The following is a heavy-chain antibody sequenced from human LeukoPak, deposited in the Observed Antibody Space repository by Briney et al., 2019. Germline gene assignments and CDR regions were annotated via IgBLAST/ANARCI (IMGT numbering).Heavy chain of an antibody. V-gene: IGHV4-61*02. CDR3: ARRSGSWYFDL. CDR1: GGSISSGSYY. D-gene: IGHD3-10*01. CDR2: IYTSGST. J-gene: IGHJ2*01. Sequence: SQTLSLTCTVSGGSISSGSYYWSWIRQPAGKGLEWIGRIYTSGSTNYNPSLKSRVTISVDTSKNQFSLKLSSVTAADTAVYYCARRSGSWYFDLWGRGTLVTVSS.